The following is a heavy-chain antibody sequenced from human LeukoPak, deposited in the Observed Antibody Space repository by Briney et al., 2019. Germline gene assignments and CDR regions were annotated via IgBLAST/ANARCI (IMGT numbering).Heavy chain of an antibody. CDR3: ARDPYSGSYGDYYYYYMDV. D-gene: IGHD1-26*01. Sequence: GGSLRLSCAASGFTFSTYNMNWVRQAPGKGLEWLSSITSSSSYIYYADSVKGRFTISRDNAKNPLYLQMNSLRDEDTAVYYCARDPYSGSYGDYYYYYMDVWGKGTTVTISS. V-gene: IGHV3-21*01. CDR2: ITSSSSYI. CDR1: GFTFSTYN. J-gene: IGHJ6*03.